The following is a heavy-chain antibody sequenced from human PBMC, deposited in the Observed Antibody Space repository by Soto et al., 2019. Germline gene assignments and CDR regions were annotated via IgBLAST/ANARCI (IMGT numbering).Heavy chain of an antibody. J-gene: IGHJ4*02. CDR3: ARGGGFCGADCYKGGIDY. Sequence: QVQLVESGGGVVQPGRSLRLSCAASGFTFSPYTMHWVRQTPGKGLEWVAVISYDGSDKYYADSVRGRFTISRDNSKNTLFLQMNSLIAEDTALYYCARGGGFCGADCYKGGIDYWGQGALVTVSS. CDR1: GFTFSPYT. V-gene: IGHV3-30-3*01. CDR2: ISYDGSDK. D-gene: IGHD2-21*02.